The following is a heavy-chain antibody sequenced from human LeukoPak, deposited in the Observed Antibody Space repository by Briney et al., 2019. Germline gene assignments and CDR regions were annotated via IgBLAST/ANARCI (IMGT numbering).Heavy chain of an antibody. V-gene: IGHV4-61*02. J-gene: IGHJ5*02. CDR1: GGSISSGSYY. D-gene: IGHD5-12*01. Sequence: PSQTLSLTCTVSGGSISSGSYYWSWIRQPAGKGLEWIGRIYTSGSTNYNPSLKSRVTISVDTSKNQFSLKLSSVTAADTAVYYCARGPFSGYVHIVGWFDPWGQGTLVTVSS. CDR2: IYTSGST. CDR3: ARGPFSGYVHIVGWFDP.